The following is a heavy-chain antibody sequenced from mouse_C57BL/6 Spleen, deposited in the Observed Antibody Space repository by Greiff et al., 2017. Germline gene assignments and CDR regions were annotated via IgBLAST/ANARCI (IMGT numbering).Heavy chain of an antibody. D-gene: IGHD1-1*02. CDR2: IWGGGST. V-gene: IGHV2-9*01. J-gene: IGHJ4*01. CDR3: AYGRYAMDY. CDR1: GFSLTSYG. Sequence: VMLVESGPGLVAPSQCLSITCTVSGFSLTSYGVDWVRQPPGKGLEWLGVIWGGGSTNYNSAHMSRLSISKDNSTSQVFLKMNSLQTDDTAVYYCAYGRYAMDYWGQGTSVTVSS.